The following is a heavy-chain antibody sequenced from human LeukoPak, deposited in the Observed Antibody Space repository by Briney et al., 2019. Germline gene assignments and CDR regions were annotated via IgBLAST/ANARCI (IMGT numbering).Heavy chain of an antibody. CDR3: ARDWGGWNQAY. Sequence: LWASVTVSCKASGYTFTGYYMHWVRQAPGQGLEWMGWINTNTGNPTYAQGFTGRFVFSLDTSVSTAYLQISSLKAEDTAVYYCARDWGGWNQAYWGQGTLVTVSS. V-gene: IGHV7-4-1*02. CDR1: GYTFTGYY. J-gene: IGHJ4*02. D-gene: IGHD1-1*01. CDR2: INTNTGNP.